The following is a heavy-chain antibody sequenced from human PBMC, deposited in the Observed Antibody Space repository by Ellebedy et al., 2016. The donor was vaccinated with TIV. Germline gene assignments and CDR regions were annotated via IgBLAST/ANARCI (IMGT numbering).Heavy chain of an antibody. CDR2: VYFSGST. D-gene: IGHD1-26*01. CDR1: ATSLSPNY. V-gene: IGHV4-34*01. J-gene: IGHJ4*02. CDR3: VRSVGDFDF. Sequence: MPSETLSLTCGLYATSLSPNYWGWIRKRPGKGLEWIGFVYFSGSTHCNPSLKSRVSISVDTSKNQFSLELKSVTAADTAVYYCVRSVGDFDFWGQGTLVTVSS.